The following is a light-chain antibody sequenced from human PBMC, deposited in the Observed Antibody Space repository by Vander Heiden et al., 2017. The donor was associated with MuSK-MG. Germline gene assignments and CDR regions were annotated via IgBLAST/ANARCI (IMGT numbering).Light chain of an antibody. V-gene: IGLV3-19*01. CDR2: GKN. Sequence: SSELTQDPAVSVALGQTVRITCQGDTLRSHYASWSQQKPGQAPVLVSYGKNNRPSGIPDRFSGSSSGNTASLTITGAQAEDEADYYCNSRDSSGNQVVFGGGTRLTVL. J-gene: IGLJ2*01. CDR3: NSRDSSGNQVV. CDR1: TLRSHY.